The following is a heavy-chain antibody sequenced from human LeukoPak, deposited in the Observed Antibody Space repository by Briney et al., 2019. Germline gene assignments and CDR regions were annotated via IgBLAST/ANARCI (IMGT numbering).Heavy chain of an antibody. CDR3: ARDPGSGHFAY. V-gene: IGHV3-30-3*01. D-gene: IGHD3-10*01. CDR1: GFTLSSYA. J-gene: IGHJ4*02. CDR2: ISYDGSNK. Sequence: PGGSLRLSCAASGFTLSSYAMHWVRPAPGRGREWVAVISYDGSNKYYADSVKGRFTISRDNSKNTLYLQMNSLRAEDTAVYYWARDPGSGHFAYWGQGTLVTVSS.